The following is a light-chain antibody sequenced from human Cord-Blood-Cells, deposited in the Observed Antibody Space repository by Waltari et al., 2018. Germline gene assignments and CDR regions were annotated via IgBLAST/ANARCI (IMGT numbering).Light chain of an antibody. CDR3: QAWDSSTVV. J-gene: IGLJ2*01. Sequence: SYELTQPPSVSVSPGQTASITCPGDNLGVKYACWYQQKPGQSPVLVIYQDSKRPSGIPERFSGSNSGNTATLTISGTQAMDEADYYCQAWDSSTVVFGGGTKLTVL. V-gene: IGLV3-1*01. CDR1: NLGVKY. CDR2: QDS.